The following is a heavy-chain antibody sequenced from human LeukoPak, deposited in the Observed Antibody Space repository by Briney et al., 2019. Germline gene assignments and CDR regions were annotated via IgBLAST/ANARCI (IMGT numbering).Heavy chain of an antibody. CDR2: IYYSGST. V-gene: IGHV4-61*01. CDR3: ARAGGYVLYFDH. D-gene: IGHD5-12*01. Sequence: SETLSLTCTVSGGSLSGGNYYCGWIRQPPGKGLEWIGYIYYSGSTNYNPSLKSRVTISVDTSKNQFSLKLSSVTAADTAVYYCARAGGYVLYFDHWGQGNLVTVSS. CDR1: GGSLSGGNYY. J-gene: IGHJ4*02.